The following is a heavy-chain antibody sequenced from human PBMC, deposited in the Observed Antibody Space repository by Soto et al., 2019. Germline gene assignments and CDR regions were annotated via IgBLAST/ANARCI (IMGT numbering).Heavy chain of an antibody. Sequence: VASVKVSCKASGYTFTSYYMHWLRQAPGQGLEWMGIINPSGGSTSYAQKFQGRVTMTRDTSTSTVYMELSSLRSEDTAVYYCATGKGEIRYFDWLLQPPHYYGMDVWGQGTTVTVSS. J-gene: IGHJ6*02. D-gene: IGHD3-9*01. CDR2: INPSGGST. CDR1: GYTFTSYY. V-gene: IGHV1-46*01. CDR3: ATGKGEIRYFDWLLQPPHYYGMDV.